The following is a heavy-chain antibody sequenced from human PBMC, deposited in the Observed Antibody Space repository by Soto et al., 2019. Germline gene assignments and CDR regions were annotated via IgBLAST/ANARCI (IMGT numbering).Heavy chain of an antibody. D-gene: IGHD2-21*01. V-gene: IGHV3-11*01. Sequence: PGGSLRLSCAACRLSFSAYYMNWVRQAPGKGLEWVSYTSSSGSSIYYADSVKGRFTISRDNAKNSLYLQMNSLRAEDTAVYYCARSGVGGEGFGYWGQGTLVTVSS. CDR1: RLSFSAYY. CDR3: ARSGVGGEGFGY. J-gene: IGHJ4*02. CDR2: TSSSGSSI.